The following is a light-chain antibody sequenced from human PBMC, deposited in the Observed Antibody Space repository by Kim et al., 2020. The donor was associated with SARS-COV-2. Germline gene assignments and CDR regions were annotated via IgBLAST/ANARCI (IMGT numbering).Light chain of an antibody. CDR3: QAWDSSTAVV. J-gene: IGLJ2*01. CDR1: KLGDKY. CDR2: QDS. Sequence: SYELTQPPSVSVSPGQTASITCSGDKLGDKYACWYQQKPGQSPVLVIYQDSKRPSGIPERFSGSNSGNTATLTISGTQAMDEADYYCQAWDSSTAVVFGGGTQLPVL. V-gene: IGLV3-1*01.